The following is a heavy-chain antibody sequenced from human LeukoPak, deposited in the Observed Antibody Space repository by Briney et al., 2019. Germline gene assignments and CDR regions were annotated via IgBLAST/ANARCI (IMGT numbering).Heavy chain of an antibody. CDR1: GFTFSSYA. CDR3: AKGPKPCSSTSCYVSPTDY. J-gene: IGHJ4*02. Sequence: PGGSLRLSCAASGFTFSSYAMSWVRQAPGKGLEWVSAISGSGGSTYYADSVKGRFTISRDNSKNTLYLQMNSLRAEDTAVYYCAKGPKPCSSTSCYVSPTDYWGQGTLVTVSS. CDR2: ISGSGGST. D-gene: IGHD2-2*01. V-gene: IGHV3-23*01.